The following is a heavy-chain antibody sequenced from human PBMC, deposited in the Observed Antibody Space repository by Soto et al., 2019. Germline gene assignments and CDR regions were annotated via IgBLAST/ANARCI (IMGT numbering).Heavy chain of an antibody. Sequence: QVQLVQSGAEVKKPGSSVKVSCKASGDTFSSYAISWVRQAPGQGLEWMGGIIAIFGTANYAQKFKGSVTLPADASTSTASMDLSSLRSEDTAVYYCARDGSGYRSRASPMDVWGQGTTVTVSS. CDR1: GDTFSSYA. CDR2: IIAIFGTA. CDR3: ARDGSGYRSRASPMDV. V-gene: IGHV1-69*01. D-gene: IGHD3-22*01. J-gene: IGHJ6*02.